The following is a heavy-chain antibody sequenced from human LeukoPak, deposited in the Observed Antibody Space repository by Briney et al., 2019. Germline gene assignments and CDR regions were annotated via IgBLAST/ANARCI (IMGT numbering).Heavy chain of an antibody. J-gene: IGHJ4*02. D-gene: IGHD4-17*01. V-gene: IGHV3-23*01. CDR1: GFTFSSYA. CDR3: ANEIRPNDY. Sequence: GGSLRLSCAASGFTFSSYAMTWVRQPPGKGLEWVSAISISGTKTYYADSVKGRFTISRDNSKNTLYLQMNSLRVEDTAVYYCANEIRPNDYWGQGTLVTVSS. CDR2: ISISGTKT.